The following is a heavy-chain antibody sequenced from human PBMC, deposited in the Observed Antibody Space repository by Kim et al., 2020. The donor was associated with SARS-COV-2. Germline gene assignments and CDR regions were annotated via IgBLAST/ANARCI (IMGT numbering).Heavy chain of an antibody. V-gene: IGHV3-30*01. CDR3: ARATYGYDGGNYFDY. J-gene: IGHJ4*02. D-gene: IGHD5-12*01. Sequence: SVKGRFTISRDNSKNTLYLQMNSLRAEDTAVYYCARATYGYDGGNYFDYWGQGTLVTVSS.